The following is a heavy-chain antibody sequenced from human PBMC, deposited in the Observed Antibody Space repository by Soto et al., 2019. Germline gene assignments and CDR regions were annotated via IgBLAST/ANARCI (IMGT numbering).Heavy chain of an antibody. V-gene: IGHV3-23*01. J-gene: IGHJ4*02. CDR3: AKGRSFGGILDS. CDR2: ISTVGHNT. D-gene: IGHD3-10*01. Sequence: GGSLRLSCAASGFTFIDYAMSWVRQAPGKGLEWVATISTVGHNTFSADSVKGRFTISRDNSKNTLYLQMNSLRVEDTAFYFCAKGRSFGGILDSWGRGPLVTVSS. CDR1: GFTFIDYA.